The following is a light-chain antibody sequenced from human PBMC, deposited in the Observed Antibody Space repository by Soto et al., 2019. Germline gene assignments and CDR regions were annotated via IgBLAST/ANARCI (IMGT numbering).Light chain of an antibody. CDR2: GAS. J-gene: IGKJ4*01. Sequence: EIVVTQSPGTLSLSPGERATLSCRASQSVSSSYLAWYQQKPGQAPRLLIYGASRRATGIPDRFSGSGSWTDFTLTIRRLEPEDFAVYYCQQYGISPLTFGGGTKVEIK. CDR3: QQYGISPLT. CDR1: QSVSSSY. V-gene: IGKV3-20*01.